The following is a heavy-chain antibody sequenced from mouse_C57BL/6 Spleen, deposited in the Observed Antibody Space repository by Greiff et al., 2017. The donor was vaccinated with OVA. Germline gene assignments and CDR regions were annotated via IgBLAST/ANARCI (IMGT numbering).Heavy chain of an antibody. D-gene: IGHD2-5*01. CDR1: GYSITSDY. J-gene: IGHJ1*03. CDR2: ISYSGST. Sequence: EVKLQESGPGLAKPSQTLSLTCSVTGYSITSDYWNWIRKFPGNKLEYMGYISYSGSTYYNPSLISRISITRDTSKNQNYLQLNSVTTEDTATDYCARSENSNYGWYFDVWGTGTTVTVSS. CDR3: ARSENSNYGWYFDV. V-gene: IGHV3-8*01.